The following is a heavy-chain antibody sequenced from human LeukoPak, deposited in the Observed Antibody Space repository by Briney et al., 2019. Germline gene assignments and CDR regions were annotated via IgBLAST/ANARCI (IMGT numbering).Heavy chain of an antibody. J-gene: IGHJ4*02. D-gene: IGHD3-10*01. V-gene: IGHV1-2*02. CDR1: GGTFSSYA. CDR2: INPNNGGT. CDR3: ARDVGSLEVFDY. Sequence: ASVKVSCKASGGTFSSYAISWVRQAPGQGLEWMGWINPNNGGTDCAQKFQGRVTMTRDTSISTAYMELISLISDDTAVYYCARDVGSLEVFDYWGQETLVTVSS.